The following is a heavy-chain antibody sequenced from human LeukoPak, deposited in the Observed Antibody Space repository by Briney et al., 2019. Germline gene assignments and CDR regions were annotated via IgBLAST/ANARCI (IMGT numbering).Heavy chain of an antibody. J-gene: IGHJ4*02. CDR2: IKQDGSEK. Sequence: GSLRLSCAASGFTFSSYWMSWVRQAPGKGLEWVANIKQDGSEKYYVDSVKGRFTISRDNAKNSLYLQMNSQRGEDTAVYYCARWTSPYYYDSSGYYSIDYWGQGTLVTVSS. CDR3: ARWTSPYYYDSSGYYSIDY. D-gene: IGHD3-22*01. V-gene: IGHV3-7*01. CDR1: GFTFSSYW.